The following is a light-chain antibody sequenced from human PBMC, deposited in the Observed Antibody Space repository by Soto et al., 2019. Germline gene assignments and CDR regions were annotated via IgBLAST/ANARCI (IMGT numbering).Light chain of an antibody. V-gene: IGKV3-15*01. Sequence: ETVMTQSEATLSVSPGERATLSCRASQSIPTNLAWYQQKPGQPPTILIYGASTRVTGIPTRFSGSGSGTEFTLTISSLQSEDFAVYYCQQYNNWPRTFGQGTKVEIK. J-gene: IGKJ1*01. CDR2: GAS. CDR3: QQYNNWPRT. CDR1: QSIPTN.